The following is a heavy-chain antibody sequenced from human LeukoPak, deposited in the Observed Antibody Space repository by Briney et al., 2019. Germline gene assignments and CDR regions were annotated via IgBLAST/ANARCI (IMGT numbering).Heavy chain of an antibody. CDR3: LVLEPAGGRNY. V-gene: IGHV1-69*05. CDR1: GGTFSSYA. Sequence: SVKVSCKASGGTFSSYAISWVRQAPGQGLKWMGGIIPIFGTANYAQKFQGRVTITTDESTSTAYMELSSLRSEDTAVYYCLVLEPAGGRNYWGQGTLVTVSS. D-gene: IGHD2-15*01. J-gene: IGHJ4*02. CDR2: IIPIFGTA.